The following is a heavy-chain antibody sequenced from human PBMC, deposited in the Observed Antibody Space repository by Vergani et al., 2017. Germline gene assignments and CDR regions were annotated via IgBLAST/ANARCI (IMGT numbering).Heavy chain of an antibody. D-gene: IGHD2-2*01. CDR1: GDSISSGNN. CDR3: ARRSSSYYFDI. V-gene: IGHV4-38-2*01. J-gene: IGHJ4*02. Sequence: QVNLQESGPGLVQPSETLSLTCAVSGDSISSGNNWGWIRQPPGKGLEWISSVSHSGDTYFNPSLKGRVSISMATSKNYFFLTLSSVTAADSAMYYCARRSSSYYFDIWGQGVLVTVSS. CDR2: VSHSGDT.